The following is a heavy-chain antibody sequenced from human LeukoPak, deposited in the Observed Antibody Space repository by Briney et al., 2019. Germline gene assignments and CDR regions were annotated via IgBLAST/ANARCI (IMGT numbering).Heavy chain of an antibody. CDR3: ARVFSRDGMDV. CDR1: GFTFSSYS. CDR2: ISSSSSTI. D-gene: IGHD3-10*01. Sequence: GGSLRLSCAASGFTFSSYSMNWVRQAPGKGLEWVSYISSSSSTIYYADSVKGRFTISRDNAKNSLYLQMNSLRAEDTAVYYCARVFSRDGMDVWGQGTTVTVSS. J-gene: IGHJ6*02. V-gene: IGHV3-48*04.